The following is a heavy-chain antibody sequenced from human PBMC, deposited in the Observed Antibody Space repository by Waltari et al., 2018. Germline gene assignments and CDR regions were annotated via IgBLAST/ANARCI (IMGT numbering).Heavy chain of an antibody. D-gene: IGHD2-2*01. J-gene: IGHJ5*02. Sequence: QVQLQESGPGLVKPSETLSLTCTVSGYSISSGYYWGWIRQPPGKGLEWIGSIYHSGSTYYNPSLKSRVTISVDTAKNQFSLKLSSVTAADTSVYYCARDRRRKYCSSTSCSNWFDPWGQGTLVTVSS. CDR3: ARDRRRKYCSSTSCSNWFDP. CDR2: IYHSGST. CDR1: GYSISSGYY. V-gene: IGHV4-38-2*02.